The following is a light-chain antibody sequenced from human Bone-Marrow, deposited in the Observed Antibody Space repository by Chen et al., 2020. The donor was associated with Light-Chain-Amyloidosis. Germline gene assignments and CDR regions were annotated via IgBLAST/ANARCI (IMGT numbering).Light chain of an antibody. Sequence: QSALTQPASVSGSPGQSITISCPGTSSDVGGDNHVSWYQKHPDKAPKLMIYGVHNRPFWVPDRLPRSKADNTASPTLSGRQTEEEGDYFSHSYTITNTPVLGSGTRVTVL. V-gene: IGLV2-14*01. J-gene: IGLJ1*01. CDR2: GVH. CDR1: SSDVGGDNH. CDR3: HSYTITNTPV.